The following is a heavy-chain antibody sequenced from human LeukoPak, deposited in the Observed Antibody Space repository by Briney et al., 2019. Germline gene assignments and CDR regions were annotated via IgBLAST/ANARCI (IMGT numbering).Heavy chain of an antibody. CDR1: GFTVSSNY. J-gene: IGHJ4*02. Sequence: GGSLRLSCAASGFTVSSNYMSWVRQAPGKGLEWVSVIYSGGSTYYADSVKGRFTISRDNSKNTLYLQMNSLIAEDTAVYYCARVGDVDTAMVDYWGQGTLVTVSS. V-gene: IGHV3-66*01. CDR3: ARVGDVDTAMVDY. D-gene: IGHD5-18*01. CDR2: IYSGGST.